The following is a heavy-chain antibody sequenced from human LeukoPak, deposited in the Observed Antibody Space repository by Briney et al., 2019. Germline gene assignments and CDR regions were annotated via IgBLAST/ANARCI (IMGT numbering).Heavy chain of an antibody. V-gene: IGHV3-30*18. Sequence: GGSLRLSCAASGFSFISYGMHWVRQAPGKGLEWVGVISDDGRSKDYADSVKGRFTISRDNFKDTLYLQMNSLRAEDTAVYYCAKRPSDYGDYVSYFDYWGQGTLVTVSS. D-gene: IGHD4-17*01. CDR2: ISDDGRSK. CDR3: AKRPSDYGDYVSYFDY. CDR1: GFSFISYG. J-gene: IGHJ4*02.